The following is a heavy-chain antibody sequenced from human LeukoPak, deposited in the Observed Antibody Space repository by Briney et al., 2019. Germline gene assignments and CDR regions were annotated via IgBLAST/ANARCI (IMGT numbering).Heavy chain of an antibody. J-gene: IGHJ2*01. CDR2: INSDGSST. CDR3: ARDLPDSYGPEGNWYFDL. V-gene: IGHV3-74*01. Sequence: GGSLRLSCAASGFTFSSYWMHWVRQALGKGLVWVSRINSDGSSTSYADSVKGRFTISRDNAKNTLYLQMNSLRAEDTAVYYCARDLPDSYGPEGNWYFDLWGRGTLVTVSS. D-gene: IGHD5-18*01. CDR1: GFTFSSYW.